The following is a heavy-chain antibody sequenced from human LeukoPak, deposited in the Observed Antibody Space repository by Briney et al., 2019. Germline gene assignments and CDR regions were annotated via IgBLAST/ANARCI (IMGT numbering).Heavy chain of an antibody. CDR1: GFTFSSYA. CDR2: ISGSGGST. V-gene: IGHV3-23*01. J-gene: IGHJ4*02. Sequence: GGSLRLSCAASGFTFSSYAMSWVRQAPGKGLEWVSAISGSGGSTYYADSVKGRFTISRDNSKNTPYLQMNSLRAEDTAVYYCAKGVRVTRYSSSWSNWGQGTLVTVSS. D-gene: IGHD6-13*01. CDR3: AKGVRVTRYSSSWSN.